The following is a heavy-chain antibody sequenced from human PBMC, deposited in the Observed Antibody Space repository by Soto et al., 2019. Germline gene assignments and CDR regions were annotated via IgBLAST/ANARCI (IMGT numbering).Heavy chain of an antibody. V-gene: IGHV1-3*01. CDR1: GYSFTSYA. CDR2: INAGNGNT. Sequence: QVQLVQSGAEVKKPGASVKVSCKASGYSFTSYAMPWVRQAPGQRLEWMGWINAGNGNTKYSQKFQGRVTTTRDTSASTAYMAVSSLRSEDTVVDYCARGGLALMDVWGQGTTVTVSS. J-gene: IGHJ6*02. D-gene: IGHD3-16*01. CDR3: ARGGLALMDV.